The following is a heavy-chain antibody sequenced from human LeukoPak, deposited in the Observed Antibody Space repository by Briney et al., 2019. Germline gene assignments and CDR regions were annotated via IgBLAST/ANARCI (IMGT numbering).Heavy chain of an antibody. CDR3: AKATYYYDSSGYGAFDI. D-gene: IGHD3-22*01. CDR1: GFTFDDYA. CDR2: ISWNSGSI. Sequence: PGRSLRLSCAASGFTFDDYAMHWVRQAPGKGLEWVSGISWNSGSIGYADSVKGRFTISRDNAKNSLYLQMNSLRAEDTALYYCAKATYYYDSSGYGAFDIWGQGQWSPSLQ. V-gene: IGHV3-9*01. J-gene: IGHJ3*02.